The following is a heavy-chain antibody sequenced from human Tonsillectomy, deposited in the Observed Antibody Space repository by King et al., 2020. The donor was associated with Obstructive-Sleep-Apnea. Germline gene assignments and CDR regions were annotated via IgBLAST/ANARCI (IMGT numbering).Heavy chain of an antibody. V-gene: IGHV2-5*02. J-gene: IGHJ4*02. D-gene: IGHD2-21*02. Sequence: ITLKESGPTVVKPTQTLTLTCSFSGFSLSTSEVGVGWIRQPPGKALEWLGLVYWDDDTRYSPSLMSRLTITKDTSKNQVVLTMTNMDPVDTATYYCAHTPVIRGDQTPFDFWGQGTLVTVSS. CDR2: VYWDDDT. CDR3: AHTPVIRGDQTPFDF. CDR1: GFSLSTSEVG.